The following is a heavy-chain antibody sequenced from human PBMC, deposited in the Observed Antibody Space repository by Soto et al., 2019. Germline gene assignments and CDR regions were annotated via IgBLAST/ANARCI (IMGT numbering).Heavy chain of an antibody. Sequence: SETLSLTCTVSGGSISSYYWSWIRQPPGKGLEWIAYMSYSGSTNYNPSLKSRVTISVDTSKKQFSLKLSSVTAADTAVYYCARQSGPRGWFEPWGQGTLVTVSS. CDR1: GGSISSYY. D-gene: IGHD3-10*01. CDR3: ARQSGPRGWFEP. V-gene: IGHV4-59*08. J-gene: IGHJ5*02. CDR2: MSYSGST.